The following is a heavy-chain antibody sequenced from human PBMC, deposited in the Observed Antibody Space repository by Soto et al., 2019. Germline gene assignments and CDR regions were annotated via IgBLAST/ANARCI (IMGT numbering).Heavy chain of an antibody. D-gene: IGHD3-3*01. CDR3: ARDRPRDFWAGPTGLMDV. J-gene: IGHJ6*03. Sequence: GGSLRLSCAASGFTFSSYWMHWVRQAPGKGLVWVSRINSDGSSTSYADSVKGRFTISRDNAKNTLYLQMNSLRAEDTAVYYCARDRPRDFWAGPTGLMDVWGKGTTVTVSS. V-gene: IGHV3-74*01. CDR1: GFTFSSYW. CDR2: INSDGSST.